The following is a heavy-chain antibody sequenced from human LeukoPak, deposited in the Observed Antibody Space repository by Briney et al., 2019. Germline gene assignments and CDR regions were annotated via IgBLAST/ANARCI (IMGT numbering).Heavy chain of an antibody. J-gene: IGHJ1*01. CDR2: IWYDGSNK. CDR1: GFTFSSYG. Sequence: GGSLRLSCAASGFTFSSYGMHWVRQAPGKGLEWVAVIWYDGSNKYYADSVKGRFTISSDNSKDTLYLQMNSLRAEDTAVYYCAQQLGYCSGGNCYFTYWGQGTLVTVSS. V-gene: IGHV3-33*06. D-gene: IGHD2-15*01. CDR3: AQQLGYCSGGNCYFTY.